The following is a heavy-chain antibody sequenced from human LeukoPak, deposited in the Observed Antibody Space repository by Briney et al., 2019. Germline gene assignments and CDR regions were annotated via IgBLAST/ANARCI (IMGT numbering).Heavy chain of an antibody. CDR3: ARQTWIQLINWFDP. V-gene: IGHV6-1*01. J-gene: IGHJ5*02. D-gene: IGHD5-18*01. CDR1: GDSVSSNSAS. CDR2: TFYTSKWNN. Sequence: SQTLSLTCAISGDSVSSNSASWNWSRQSPSRGLEWLGRTFYTSKWNNDYAVSVKSRITINPDTSKNHFSLQLNSVTPEDTAVYYCARQTWIQLINWFDPWGQGTLVTVSS.